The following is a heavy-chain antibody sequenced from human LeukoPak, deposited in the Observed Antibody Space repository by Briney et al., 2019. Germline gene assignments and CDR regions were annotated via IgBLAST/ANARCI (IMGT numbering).Heavy chain of an antibody. Sequence: GGSLRLSCAGSGFTFSSYDMNWVRQAPGKGLEWLSYISTSSRTIYYADSVKGRFTISRDNAKNSLYLQMNTLRAEDTAVYYCARGLGFWGQGTLVTVSS. CDR3: ARGLGF. CDR2: ISTSSRTI. V-gene: IGHV3-48*01. J-gene: IGHJ4*02. D-gene: IGHD6-25*01. CDR1: GFTFSSYD.